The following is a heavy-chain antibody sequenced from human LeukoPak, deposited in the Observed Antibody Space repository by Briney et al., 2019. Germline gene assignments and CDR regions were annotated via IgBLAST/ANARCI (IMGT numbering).Heavy chain of an antibody. CDR1: GYIFTSYG. J-gene: IGHJ4*02. CDR3: ARSGSSSWSSVFDH. D-gene: IGHD6-13*01. V-gene: IGHV1-18*01. Sequence: ASVKVSCKASGYIFTSYGIAWVRQAPGQGLEWMGRISTFNDKTVFADKFQGRVTMTTDTDTAYLTLRRLRSDDTAVYFCARSGSSSWSSVFDHWGQGTPVTVSS. CDR2: ISTFNDKT.